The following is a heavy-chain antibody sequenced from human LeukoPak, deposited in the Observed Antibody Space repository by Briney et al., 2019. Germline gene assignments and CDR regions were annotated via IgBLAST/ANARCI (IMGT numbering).Heavy chain of an antibody. CDR3: ATQIVNYDILTGDTY. V-gene: IGHV3-7*01. D-gene: IGHD3-9*01. CDR1: GFTFSSHW. Sequence: GGSLRLSCTASGFTFSSHWMSWFRQFPGKGLEWLGNIKEDGSETYYLDSVRGRFTISRDNAQNSVYLQMNSLRAEDTAVYYCATQIVNYDILTGDTYWGQGTLVTVSS. J-gene: IGHJ4*02. CDR2: IKEDGSET.